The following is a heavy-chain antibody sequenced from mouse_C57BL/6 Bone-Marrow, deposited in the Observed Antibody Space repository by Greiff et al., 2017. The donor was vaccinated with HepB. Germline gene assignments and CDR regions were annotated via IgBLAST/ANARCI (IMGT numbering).Heavy chain of an antibody. CDR1: GYTFTSYW. J-gene: IGHJ3*01. Sequence: VQLQQSGAELVKPGASVKLSCKASGYTFTSYWMHWVKQRPGQGLEWIGMIHPNSGSTNYNEKFKSKATLTVDKSSSTAYMQLSSLTSEDSAVYYCEREGLWLRRGFAYWGQGTLVTVSA. CDR2: IHPNSGST. V-gene: IGHV1-64*01. D-gene: IGHD2-2*01. CDR3: EREGLWLRRGFAY.